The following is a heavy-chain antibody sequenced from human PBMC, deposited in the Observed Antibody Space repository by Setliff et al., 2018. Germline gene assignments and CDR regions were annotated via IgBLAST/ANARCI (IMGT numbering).Heavy chain of an antibody. CDR1: GYSFTSYW. D-gene: IGHD2-15*01. CDR2: IYPGNSDT. J-gene: IGHJ3*02. V-gene: IGHV5-51*01. Sequence: GESLKISCKHSGYSFTSYWIAWVRQTPGKGLEWMGIIYPGNSDTRYSPSFQGQVTFSADKSISTAYLQRSSLKASDTAMYYCARLRYCSGGNCYGYAFDIWGQGTLVTVSS. CDR3: ARLRYCSGGNCYGYAFDI.